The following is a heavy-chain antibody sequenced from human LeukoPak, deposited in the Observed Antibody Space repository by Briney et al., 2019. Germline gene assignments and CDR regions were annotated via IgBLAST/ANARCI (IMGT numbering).Heavy chain of an antibody. CDR1: GFTFSSSA. CDR3: AKGTGTGSLYFDY. J-gene: IGHJ4*02. Sequence: GGSLRLSCAGSGFTFSSSAMSWVRQAPGKGLEWVSAISGSGGSTYYADSVKGRFTISRDNSKNTLYLQMNSLRAEDTAVYYCAKGTGTGSLYFDYWGQGTLVTVSS. CDR2: ISGSGGST. D-gene: IGHD1-7*01. V-gene: IGHV3-23*01.